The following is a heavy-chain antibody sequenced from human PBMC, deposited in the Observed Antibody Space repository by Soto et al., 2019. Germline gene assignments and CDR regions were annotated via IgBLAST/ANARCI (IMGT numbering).Heavy chain of an antibody. CDR3: AKAGATGYCFDY. CDR1: GFTFSSYG. Sequence: GGSLRLSCAASGFTFSSYGMHWVRQAPGKGLEWVAVISYDGSNKYYADSVKGRFTISRDNSKNTLYLQMNSLRAEDTAVYYCAKAGATGYCFDYWGQGTLVTVSS. CDR2: ISYDGSNK. V-gene: IGHV3-30*18. D-gene: IGHD1-26*01. J-gene: IGHJ4*02.